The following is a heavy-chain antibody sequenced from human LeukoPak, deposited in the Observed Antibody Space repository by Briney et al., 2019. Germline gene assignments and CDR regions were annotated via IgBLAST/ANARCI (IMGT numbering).Heavy chain of an antibody. CDR2: IWYDGSNK. CDR1: GFTFSSYG. V-gene: IGHV3-33*01. D-gene: IGHD2/OR15-2a*01. CDR3: ARDRGRILPPDK. Sequence: QPGGSLRLSCAASGFTFSSYGMHWVRQAPGKGLEWVAVIWYDGSNKYFADSVKGRFTISRDNSKNTLYLQMNSLRAGDTAVYYCARDRGRILPPDKWGQGTLVTVSS. J-gene: IGHJ4*02.